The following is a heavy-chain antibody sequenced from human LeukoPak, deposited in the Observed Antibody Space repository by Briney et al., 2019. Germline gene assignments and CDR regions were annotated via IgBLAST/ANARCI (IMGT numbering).Heavy chain of an antibody. J-gene: IGHJ4*02. V-gene: IGHV1-69*04. CDR1: GGTFSSYA. CDR2: IIPILGIA. Sequence: ASVKVPCKASGGTFSSYAISWVRQAPGQGLEWMGRIIPILGIANYAQKFQGRVTITADKSTSTAYMELSSLRSEDTAVYYCARGQIIAAAALDYWGQGTLVTVSS. D-gene: IGHD6-13*01. CDR3: ARGQIIAAAALDY.